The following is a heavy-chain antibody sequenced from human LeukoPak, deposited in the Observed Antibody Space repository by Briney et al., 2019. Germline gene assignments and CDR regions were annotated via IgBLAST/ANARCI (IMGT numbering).Heavy chain of an antibody. Sequence: GGSLRLSCAASGFTFSDYYMSWIRQAPGRGLEWVSYISSSGSTIYYADSVKGRFTISRDNAKNSLYLQMNSLRAEDTAVCYCARGEGTMIVVVTPFDYWGQGTLVTVSS. CDR1: GFTFSDYY. J-gene: IGHJ4*02. D-gene: IGHD3-22*01. CDR2: ISSSGSTI. CDR3: ARGEGTMIVVVTPFDY. V-gene: IGHV3-11*01.